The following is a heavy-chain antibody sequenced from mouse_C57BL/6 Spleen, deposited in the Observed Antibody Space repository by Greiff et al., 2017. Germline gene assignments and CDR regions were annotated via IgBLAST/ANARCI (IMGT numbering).Heavy chain of an antibody. CDR3: AIEKDYYMGSY. Sequence: QVQLQQPGAELVKPGASVKVSCKASGYTFTSYWMHWVKQRPGQGLEWIGRIHPSDSDTNYNQKFKGKATLTVDTSSSTAYLQLSSLTSEYSAVYYCAIEKDYYMGSYWGQGTSVTGAS. J-gene: IGHJ4*01. D-gene: IGHD1-1*01. V-gene: IGHV1-74*01. CDR1: GYTFTSYW. CDR2: IHPSDSDT.